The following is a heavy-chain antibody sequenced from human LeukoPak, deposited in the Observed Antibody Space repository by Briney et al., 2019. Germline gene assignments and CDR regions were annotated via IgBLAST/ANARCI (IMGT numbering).Heavy chain of an antibody. Sequence: GGSLRLSCAASGFIFSTYGMYWVRQAPGKGLEWVAFIRHDGSIKNYADSVKGRSTISRDNSKNTLYLQMNSLRAEDTAVYYCAKDRLAGIDYWGQGTLVTVSS. V-gene: IGHV3-30*02. CDR2: IRHDGSIK. J-gene: IGHJ4*02. CDR1: GFIFSTYG. CDR3: AKDRLAGIDY. D-gene: IGHD3-16*01.